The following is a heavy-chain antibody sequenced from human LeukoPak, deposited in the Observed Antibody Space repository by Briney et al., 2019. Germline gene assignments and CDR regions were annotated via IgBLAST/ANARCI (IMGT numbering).Heavy chain of an antibody. CDR2: INHSGST. CDR1: GGSFSGYY. Sequence: SETLSLTCAVYGGSFSGYYWSWIRQPPGKGLEWIGEINHSGSTNYNPSHKSRVTISVDTSKNQFSLKLSSVTAADTAVYYCARGRRITMIVVVIKDAFDIWGQGTMVTVSS. D-gene: IGHD3-22*01. J-gene: IGHJ3*02. CDR3: ARGRRITMIVVVIKDAFDI. V-gene: IGHV4-34*01.